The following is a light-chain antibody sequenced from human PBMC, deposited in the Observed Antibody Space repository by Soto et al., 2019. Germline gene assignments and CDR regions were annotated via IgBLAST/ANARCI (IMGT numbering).Light chain of an antibody. V-gene: IGKV2-28*01. J-gene: IGKJ1*01. CDR3: MQALQTPWM. Sequence: DIVMIQSPLSLPVTPGEPASISCRSNQSLLHTNGYTNLDWFLQKPGQSQQLLIYLGSTRASGVPARFSGSGSGADFTLNISRVEAGDVGVYYCMQALQTPWMFGQGTKVEIK. CDR2: LGS. CDR1: QSLLHTNGYTN.